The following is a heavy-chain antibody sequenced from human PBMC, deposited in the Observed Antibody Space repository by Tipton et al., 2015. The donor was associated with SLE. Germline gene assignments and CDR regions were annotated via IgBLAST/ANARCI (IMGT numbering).Heavy chain of an antibody. V-gene: IGHV3-21*01. J-gene: IGHJ4*02. CDR1: GFTFSGHS. Sequence: SLRLSCAASGFTFSGHSMNWVRQAPGKGLEWVSSISSSSDYIFYADSVKGRFTISRDNAKNSLYLQMNSLRAEDTAVYYCAREGWSGSLDQWGQGTLVTVSS. CDR3: AREGWSGSLDQ. CDR2: ISSSSDYI. D-gene: IGHD3-3*01.